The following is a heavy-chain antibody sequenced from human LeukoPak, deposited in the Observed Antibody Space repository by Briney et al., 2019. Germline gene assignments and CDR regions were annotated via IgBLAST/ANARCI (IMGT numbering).Heavy chain of an antibody. Sequence: PGGSLRLSCAASGFTFSGSAMHWVRQASGKGLEWVGRIRSKANSYATEYAASVKGRFTISRDDSKNTAYLQMNSLKTEDTAVYYCTRSAELLWFGEYLSNWGQGTLVTVSS. CDR2: IRSKANSYAT. CDR3: TRSAELLWFGEYLSN. CDR1: GFTFSGSA. J-gene: IGHJ4*02. D-gene: IGHD3-10*01. V-gene: IGHV3-73*01.